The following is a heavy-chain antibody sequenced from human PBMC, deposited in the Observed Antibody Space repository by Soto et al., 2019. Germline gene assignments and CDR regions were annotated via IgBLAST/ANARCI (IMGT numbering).Heavy chain of an antibody. CDR1: GGTFSSYA. V-gene: IGHV1-69*01. CDR3: ASRSVYDSSGYYYTGFDY. Sequence: QVQLVQSGAEVKKPGSSVKVSCKASGGTFSSYAISWVRQAPGQGLEWMGGIIPIFGTANYAQKFQGRVTITADESTSTAYMELSNLRSEDTAVYYCASRSVYDSSGYYYTGFDYWGQGTLVTVSS. D-gene: IGHD3-22*01. CDR2: IIPIFGTA. J-gene: IGHJ4*02.